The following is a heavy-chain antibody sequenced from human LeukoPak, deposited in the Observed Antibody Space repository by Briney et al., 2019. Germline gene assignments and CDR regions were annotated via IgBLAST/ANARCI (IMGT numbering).Heavy chain of an antibody. CDR1: GFSVSSTY. Sequence: GGSLRLSCAASGFSVSSTYMSWVRQAPGKGLDWLSVIKSGGATHYAESVKGRLTTSRDISENTLYLQMNNLRVEDTAVYYCAREGTTGHGINDQGLDSWGQGILVTVSS. V-gene: IGHV3-66*01. CDR3: AREGTTGHGINDQGLDS. CDR2: IKSGGAT. J-gene: IGHJ4*02. D-gene: IGHD4-17*01.